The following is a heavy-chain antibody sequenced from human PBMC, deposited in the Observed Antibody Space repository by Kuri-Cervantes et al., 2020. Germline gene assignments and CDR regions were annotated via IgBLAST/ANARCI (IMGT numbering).Heavy chain of an antibody. Sequence: ASVKVSCKASGYTFTGYYMHWVRQAPGQGLEWIGWINPNSGGTNYAQKFQGRVTMTRDTSISTAYMELSRLRSEDTAVYYCARGTYYDILTGYLHYYGMDVWGQGTTVTVSS. CDR3: ARGTYYDILTGYLHYYGMDV. J-gene: IGHJ6*02. V-gene: IGHV1-2*02. CDR2: INPNSGGT. CDR1: GYTFTGYY. D-gene: IGHD3-9*01.